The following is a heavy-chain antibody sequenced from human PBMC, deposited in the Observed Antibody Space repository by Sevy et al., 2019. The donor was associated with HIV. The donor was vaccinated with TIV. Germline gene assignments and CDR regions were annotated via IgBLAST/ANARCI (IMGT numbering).Heavy chain of an antibody. D-gene: IGHD3-3*01. CDR1: GFTFGDDA. J-gene: IGHJ6*03. CDR2: IRSKAYGGTT. V-gene: IGHV3-49*04. CDR3: TRELPYDFWSGSYYYYYYYMDV. Sequence: SLRLSCTASGFTFGDDAMSWVRQAPGKELEWVGFIRSKAYGGTTEYAASVKGRFTISRDDSKSIAYLQMNSLKTEDTAVHYCTRELPYDFWSGSYYYYYYYMDVWGKGTTVTVSS.